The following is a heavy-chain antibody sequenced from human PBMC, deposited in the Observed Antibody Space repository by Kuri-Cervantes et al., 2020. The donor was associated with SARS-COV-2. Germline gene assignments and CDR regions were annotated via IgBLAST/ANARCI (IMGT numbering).Heavy chain of an antibody. D-gene: IGHD6-13*01. V-gene: IGHV3-30*04. CDR1: GFTFSSYA. Sequence: GGSLRLSCAASGFTFSSYAMSWVRQAPGKGLEWVAVISYDGSNKYYADSVQGRFTISRDNSKNTLYLQMNGLRAEDTAVYYCARGEGSRWSYWGQGTLVTVSS. CDR3: ARGEGSRWSY. J-gene: IGHJ4*02. CDR2: ISYDGSNK.